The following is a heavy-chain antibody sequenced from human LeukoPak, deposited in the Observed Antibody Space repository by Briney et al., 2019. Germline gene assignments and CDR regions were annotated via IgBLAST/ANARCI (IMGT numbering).Heavy chain of an antibody. CDR1: GGSISSSSYY. J-gene: IGHJ4*02. V-gene: IGHV4-39*01. Sequence: PSETLSLTCTVSGGSISSSSYYWGWIRQPPGKGLEWIGNIYIGSTYYNPSLKSRVTISVDTSKNQFSLKLSSVTAADTAVYYCAVYCSGGSCYGGGFDYWGQGTLVTVSS. D-gene: IGHD2-15*01. CDR2: IYIGST. CDR3: AVYCSGGSCYGGGFDY.